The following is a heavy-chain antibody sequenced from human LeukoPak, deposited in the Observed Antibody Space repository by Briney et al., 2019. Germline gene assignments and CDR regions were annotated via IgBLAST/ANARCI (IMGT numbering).Heavy chain of an antibody. CDR1: GFTFSSYW. CDR2: IKQDGSEK. D-gene: IGHD3-10*01. CDR3: ARGADNSGSFVILDY. J-gene: IGHJ4*02. V-gene: IGHV3-7*01. Sequence: QPGGSLRLSCAASGFTFSSYWMSWVRQAPGKGREWVANIKQDGSEKYYVDSVKGRFTISRDNAKNSLYLQMNSLRAEDTAVYYCARGADNSGSFVILDYWGQGTLVTVSS.